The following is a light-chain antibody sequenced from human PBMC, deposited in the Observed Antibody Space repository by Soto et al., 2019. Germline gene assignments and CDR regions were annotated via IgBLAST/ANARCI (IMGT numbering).Light chain of an antibody. Sequence: DIQMTQSPSSLSASVRDRVTITCRASQTISTHLNWYQQKPGKAPKLLMYDASTLQSGVPSRFSGSGSGTDFTLTINSLQPEDFAPYYCQQSLTIPYTFGQGTKLEIK. CDR3: QQSLTIPYT. CDR1: QTISTH. V-gene: IGKV1-39*01. CDR2: DAS. J-gene: IGKJ2*01.